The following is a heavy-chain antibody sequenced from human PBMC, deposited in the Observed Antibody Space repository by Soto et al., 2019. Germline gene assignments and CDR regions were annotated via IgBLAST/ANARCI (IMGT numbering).Heavy chain of an antibody. V-gene: IGHV3-48*02. CDR1: GFTFGIYS. CDR2: INGSSSTM. J-gene: IGHJ5*02. CDR3: ARGDRFICSGDRCFSDGLFLS. D-gene: IGHD2-15*01. Sequence: EVQLVESGGGLVQRGGSLRLSCAASGFTFGIYSMNWVRQAPGKGLEWISYINGSSSTMYYADSVKGRFIISRDNADNSLYLQMNSMRDGDTAVYYWARGDRFICSGDRCFSDGLFLSWGQGTLGTVSS.